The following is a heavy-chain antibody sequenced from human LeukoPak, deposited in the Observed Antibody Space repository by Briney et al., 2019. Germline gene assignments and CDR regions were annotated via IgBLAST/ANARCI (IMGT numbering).Heavy chain of an antibody. Sequence: ASVKVSCKASGGTFSSYAISWVRQAPGQGLEWVGGIIPIFGTANYAQKFQGRVTITADESTSTAYMELSSLRSEDTAVYYCARFSTSSSPTRLEFDYWGQGTLVTVSS. CDR1: GGTFSSYA. D-gene: IGHD6-6*01. V-gene: IGHV1-69*13. CDR2: IIPIFGTA. CDR3: ARFSTSSSPTRLEFDY. J-gene: IGHJ4*02.